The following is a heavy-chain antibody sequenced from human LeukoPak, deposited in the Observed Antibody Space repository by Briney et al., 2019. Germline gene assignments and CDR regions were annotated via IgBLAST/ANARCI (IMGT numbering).Heavy chain of an antibody. J-gene: IGHJ1*01. D-gene: IGHD6-19*01. CDR1: GGSISNYH. CDR3: ARGYSRDWGLQYFQH. CDR2: IYSSGST. V-gene: IGHV4-59*01. Sequence: SETLSLTCTVSGGSISNYHWSWIRQPPGKGLEWIGYIYSSGSTSYNPSLKSRVTMSVDTSKNQFSLKLNSVTAADTAVYHCARGYSRDWGLQYFQHWGQGTLVTVSS.